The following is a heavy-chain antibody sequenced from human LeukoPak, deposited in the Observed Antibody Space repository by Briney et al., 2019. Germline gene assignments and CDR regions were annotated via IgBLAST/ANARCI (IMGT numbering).Heavy chain of an antibody. CDR1: GYSFTSYW. Sequence: GESLKVSCKGSGYSFTSYWIGWVRPMPGKGLEWVGIIYPGDSDTRYSPSFQGQVTISADKSISTAYLQWSSLKASDTAMYYCARHGAGYSYGYKGVDYWGQGTLVTVSS. V-gene: IGHV5-51*01. CDR2: IYPGDSDT. D-gene: IGHD5-18*01. CDR3: ARHGAGYSYGYKGVDY. J-gene: IGHJ4*02.